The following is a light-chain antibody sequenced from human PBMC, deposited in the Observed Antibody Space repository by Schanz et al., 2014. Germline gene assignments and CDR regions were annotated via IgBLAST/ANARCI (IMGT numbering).Light chain of an antibody. CDR2: EGN. J-gene: IGLJ2*01. CDR3: CTSPLPLFVV. V-gene: IGLV2-23*01. Sequence: QSALTQPASVSGSPGQSITISCSGSSSDIGSYALVSWYQQHPGKAPKFIIYEGNKRPSGVSNRFSGSKYGNTASLTISGLQAEDEAHYYCCTSPLPLFVVFGTGTKLTVL. CDR1: SSDIGSYAL.